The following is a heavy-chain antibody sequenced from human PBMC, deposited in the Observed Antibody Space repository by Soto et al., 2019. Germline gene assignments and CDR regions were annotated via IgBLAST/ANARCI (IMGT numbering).Heavy chain of an antibody. CDR3: ARKTPNIYYFDY. J-gene: IGHJ4*02. CDR2: IYYSGST. V-gene: IGHV4-39*01. D-gene: IGHD2-8*01. CDR1: GGSISSSSYY. Sequence: TSETLSLTCTVSGGSISSSSYYWGWIRQPPGKGLEWIGSIYYSGSTYYNPSLKSRVTISVDTSKNQFSLKLSSVTAEDTGVYYCARKTPNIYYFDYWGQGTLVTVSS.